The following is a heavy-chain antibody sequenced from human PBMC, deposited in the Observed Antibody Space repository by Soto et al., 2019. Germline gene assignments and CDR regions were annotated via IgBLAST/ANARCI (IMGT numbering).Heavy chain of an antibody. Sequence: SLTCATSGDSVSSNSAAWNWIRQSPSRGLEWLGRTYYRSKWYNDYAVSVKSRITINPDTSKNQFSLQLNSVTPEDTAVYYCARDAYGLSSSWYYGWFDPWGQGTLVTVSS. CDR1: GDSVSSNSAA. J-gene: IGHJ5*02. V-gene: IGHV6-1*01. CDR2: TYYRSKWYN. D-gene: IGHD6-13*01. CDR3: ARDAYGLSSSWYYGWFDP.